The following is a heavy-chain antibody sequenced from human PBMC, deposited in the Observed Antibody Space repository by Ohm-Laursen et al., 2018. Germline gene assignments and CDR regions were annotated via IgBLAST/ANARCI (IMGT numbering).Heavy chain of an antibody. V-gene: IGHV3-30*18. D-gene: IGHD6-6*01. J-gene: IGHJ6*02. Sequence: SLRLSCAASGFTFGSYWMGWVRQAPGKGLEWVAVISYDGSNKYYADSVKGRFTISRDNSKNTLYLQMNSLRAEDTAVYYCAKDTEYSSSSYYYYYGMDVWGQGTTVTVSS. CDR3: AKDTEYSSSSYYYYYGMDV. CDR1: GFTFGSYW. CDR2: ISYDGSNK.